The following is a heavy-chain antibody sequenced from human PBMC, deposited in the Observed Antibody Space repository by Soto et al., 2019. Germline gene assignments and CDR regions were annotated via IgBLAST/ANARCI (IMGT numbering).Heavy chain of an antibody. CDR1: GFTFNDYQ. Sequence: QVQLVESGGGLVKPGGSLRLSCAVSGFTFNDYQMTWFRQAPGKGLEWVSRISSTGSYADYADSVKGRFTVSRDNANNTVYLQMDSLRDEDTAVYFCVRIVGLRLNDYWGQGTLVIVSS. V-gene: IGHV3-11*05. J-gene: IGHJ4*02. CDR2: ISSTGSYA. D-gene: IGHD1-26*01. CDR3: VRIVGLRLNDY.